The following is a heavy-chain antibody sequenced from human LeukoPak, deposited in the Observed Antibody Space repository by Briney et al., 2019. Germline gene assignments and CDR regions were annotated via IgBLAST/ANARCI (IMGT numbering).Heavy chain of an antibody. Sequence: ASVKVSCKASGYTFTSYGISWVRQAPGQGLEWMGWISAYNGNTNYAQKLQGRVTMTTDTSTSTAYMELRSLRSDDTAVYYCARDHNYCGSGSYVSQAFDIWGQGTMVTVSS. V-gene: IGHV1-18*01. CDR1: GYTFTSYG. D-gene: IGHD3-10*01. CDR2: ISAYNGNT. CDR3: ARDHNYCGSGSYVSQAFDI. J-gene: IGHJ3*02.